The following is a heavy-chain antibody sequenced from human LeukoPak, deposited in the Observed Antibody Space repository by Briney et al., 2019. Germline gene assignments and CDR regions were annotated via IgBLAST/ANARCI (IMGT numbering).Heavy chain of an antibody. V-gene: IGHV3-21*01. CDR1: GFTFSSYS. D-gene: IGHD4-17*01. J-gene: IGHJ3*02. CDR2: ISSSSNFI. CDR3: ARAISDYDASDI. Sequence: GGSLRLSCAASGFTFSSYSMNWVRQAPGKGLEWVSSISSSSNFIYYANSVKGRFTISRDNAKNSLYLQMNSLRAEDTAVYYCARAISDYDASDIWGQGTMVTVSS.